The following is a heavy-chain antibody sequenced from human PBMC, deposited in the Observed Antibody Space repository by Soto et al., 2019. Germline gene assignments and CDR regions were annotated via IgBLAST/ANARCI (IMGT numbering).Heavy chain of an antibody. CDR1: GFTFSSYW. J-gene: IGHJ6*03. V-gene: IGHV3-7*01. CDR3: ARVGGACRGGSCLPIFYYYYYMDV. Sequence: EVQLVESGGGLVQPGGSLRLSCAASGFTFSSYWMSWVRQAPGKGLEWVANIKQDGSEKYYVDSVKGRFTISRDNAKNSLYLQMNSLRAEDTAVYYCARVGGACRGGSCLPIFYYYYYMDVWGKGTTVTVSS. D-gene: IGHD2-15*01. CDR2: IKQDGSEK.